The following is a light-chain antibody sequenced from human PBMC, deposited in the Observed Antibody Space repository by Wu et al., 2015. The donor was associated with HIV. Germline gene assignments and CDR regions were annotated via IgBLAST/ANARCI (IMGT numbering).Light chain of an antibody. V-gene: IGKV1-5*03. CDR3: QQYHTYPFT. CDR2: KAS. Sequence: DXVTITXRASQSISSCWPGISRNQGKPLRLLIYKASSLESGVPSRFSGSGSGTEFTLTISSLQPDDFATYYCQQYHTYPFTFGPGTKVDIK. CDR1: QSISS. J-gene: IGKJ3*01.